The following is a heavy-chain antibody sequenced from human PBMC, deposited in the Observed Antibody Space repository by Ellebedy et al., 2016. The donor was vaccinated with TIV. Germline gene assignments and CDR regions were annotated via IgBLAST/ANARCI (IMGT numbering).Heavy chain of an antibody. V-gene: IGHV4-59*12. CDR3: ARVKLGRDYVWGSYRHRDHYGMDV. CDR1: GDSIGSYY. Sequence: MPSETLSLTCTVSGDSIGSYYESWIRQPPGKGLEWIGYIYYSGSTSYNPSLESRVTISIDTSKNQFSLKLSSVTAADTAVYYCARVKLGRDYVWGSYRHRDHYGMDVWGQGTTVTVSS. J-gene: IGHJ6*02. CDR2: IYYSGST. D-gene: IGHD3-16*02.